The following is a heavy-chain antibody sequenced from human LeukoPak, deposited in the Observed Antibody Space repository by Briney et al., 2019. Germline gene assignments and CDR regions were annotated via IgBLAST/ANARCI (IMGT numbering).Heavy chain of an antibody. D-gene: IGHD3-10*01. Sequence: GGSLRLSCAASGFTFSDYYMSWVRQAPGKGLEWVSTISGSDGNTYYADSVKGRFTISRDNSKNTLYLQMNSLRAEDTATYYCAKDAVRGSGRINWFDTWGQGTLVTVSS. CDR1: GFTFSDYY. J-gene: IGHJ5*02. V-gene: IGHV3-23*01. CDR2: ISGSDGNT. CDR3: AKDAVRGSGRINWFDT.